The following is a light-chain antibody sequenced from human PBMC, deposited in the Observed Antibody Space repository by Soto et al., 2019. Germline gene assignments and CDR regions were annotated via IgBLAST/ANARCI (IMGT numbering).Light chain of an antibody. CDR3: QQYGSSGT. CDR1: QGVLYTSNSKNY. V-gene: IGKV4-1*01. J-gene: IGKJ1*01. CDR2: WAS. Sequence: DIVMTQSPYSLAVSLGERATINCKSSQGVLYTSNSKNYLAWYRQKPGQPPKLLIYWASTRESGVPDRFSGSGSGTDFTLTISRLEPEDFAVYYCQQYGSSGTFGQGTKVDI.